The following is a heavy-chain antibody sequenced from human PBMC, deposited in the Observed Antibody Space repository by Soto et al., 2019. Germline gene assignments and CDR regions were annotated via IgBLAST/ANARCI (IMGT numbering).Heavy chain of an antibody. D-gene: IGHD5-18*01. CDR2: ISSDGSST. CDR3: ARVGVDTTVVGGGYYSYGMDV. V-gene: IGHV3-74*01. CDR1: GFTFSHYW. Sequence: EAQLVESGGGLVQPGGSLRLSCAASGFTFSHYWMHWDRQTPGKGLVWVSRISSDGSSTKYADSVKGRFTISRDNARNTLFLQMNGLRAEDTAVYYCARVGVDTTVVGGGYYSYGMDVWGQGTTGIVCS. J-gene: IGHJ6*01.